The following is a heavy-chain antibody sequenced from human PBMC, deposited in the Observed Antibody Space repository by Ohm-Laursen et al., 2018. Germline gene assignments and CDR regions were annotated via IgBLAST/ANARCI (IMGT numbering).Heavy chain of an antibody. CDR2: ISYDGSNK. J-gene: IGHJ4*02. Sequence: SLRLSCAASGFTFRNYGMHWVRQAPGKGLEWVAVISYDGSNKYYADSVKGRFTISRDNSKNTLYLQMNSLRAEDTAVYYCAKDGQWLVYFDYWGQGTLVTVSS. D-gene: IGHD6-19*01. V-gene: IGHV3-30*18. CDR1: GFTFRNYG. CDR3: AKDGQWLVYFDY.